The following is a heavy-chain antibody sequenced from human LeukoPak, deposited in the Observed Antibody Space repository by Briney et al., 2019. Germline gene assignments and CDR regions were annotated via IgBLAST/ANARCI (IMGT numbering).Heavy chain of an antibody. D-gene: IGHD6-25*01. V-gene: IGHV1-18*01. J-gene: IGHJ4*02. CDR1: GYSFSNYG. CDR3: ARLIRAAALIDY. Sequence: ASVKVSCKASGYSFSNYGVTWVRQAPGRGLEWMGWISAADGDTDYVQKFQGRLTLTTDTSTGTAYMDLRSLRSDDTAVYYCARLIRAAALIDYWGQGTLVTVSS. CDR2: ISAADGDT.